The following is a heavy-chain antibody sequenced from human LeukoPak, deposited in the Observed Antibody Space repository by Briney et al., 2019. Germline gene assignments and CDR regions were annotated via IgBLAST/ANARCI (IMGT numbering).Heavy chain of an antibody. J-gene: IGHJ6*02. CDR2: IYYSGST. D-gene: IGHD3-3*01. Sequence: SETLSLTCTVSGGSISRSSYYWGWIRQPPGKGLEWIGSIYYSGSTYYNPSLKSRVTISVDTSKNQFSLKLSSVTAADTAVYYCARGPRFTVFGVVTYYYYGMDVWGQGTTVTVSS. V-gene: IGHV4-39*01. CDR1: GGSISRSSYY. CDR3: ARGPRFTVFGVVTYYYYGMDV.